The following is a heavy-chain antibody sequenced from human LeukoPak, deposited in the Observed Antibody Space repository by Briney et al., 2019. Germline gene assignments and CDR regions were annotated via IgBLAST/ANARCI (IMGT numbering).Heavy chain of an antibody. CDR2: ISSSGSTI. CDR3: AKDRWYLDY. CDR1: GLTFSSYE. Sequence: GGSLRLSCPASGLTFSSYEMNWFGQAQGKGLEWVSYISSSGSTIYYADSVKGRFTISRDNAKNSLYLQMNSLRAEDTAVYYCAKDRWYLDYWGQGTLVTVSS. J-gene: IGHJ4*02. V-gene: IGHV3-48*03. D-gene: IGHD4-23*01.